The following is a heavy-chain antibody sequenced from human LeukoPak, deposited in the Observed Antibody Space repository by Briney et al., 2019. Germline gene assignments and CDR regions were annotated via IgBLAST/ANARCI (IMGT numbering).Heavy chain of an antibody. J-gene: IGHJ4*02. CDR3: AREEGASMIITY. CDR1: GGSISSSSYY. D-gene: IGHD3-22*01. Sequence: PSETLSLTCTVSGGSISSSSYYWGWIRQPPGKGLEWIGSIYYSGSTYYNPSLKSRVTISVDTSKNQFSLKLSSVTAADTAVYHCAREEGASMIITYWGQGTLVTVSS. CDR2: IYYSGST. V-gene: IGHV4-39*02.